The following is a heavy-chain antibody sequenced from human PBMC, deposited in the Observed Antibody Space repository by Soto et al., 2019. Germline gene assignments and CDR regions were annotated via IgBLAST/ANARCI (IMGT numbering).Heavy chain of an antibody. V-gene: IGHV3-53*04. CDR2: IYSGGST. CDR3: ARGPLYGSGRI. D-gene: IGHD3-10*01. J-gene: IGHJ4*02. CDR1: GFTVSSNY. Sequence: EVQLVESGGGLVQPGGSLRLSCAASGFTVSSNYMSWVRQAPGKGLEWVSVIYSGGSTYYADSVKGRFTISRHNSKDQLYLPIDSLRAEDTAGEYCARGPLYGSGRIWGQGTLVTVS.